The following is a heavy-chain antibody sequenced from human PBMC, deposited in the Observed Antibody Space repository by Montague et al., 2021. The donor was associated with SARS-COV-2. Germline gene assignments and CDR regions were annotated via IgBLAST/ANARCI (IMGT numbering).Heavy chain of an antibody. D-gene: IGHD2-15*01. CDR3: ARQEPIVVVVAAARGWFDP. Sequence: ETLSLTCTVSGGSISSSSYYWGWIRQPPGKGLKWIGSIYYSGSTYYNPSLKSRVTISVDTSKNQFSLKLSSVTAADTAVYYCARQEPIVVVVAAARGWFDPWGQGTLVTVSS. V-gene: IGHV4-39*01. J-gene: IGHJ5*02. CDR1: GGSISSSSYY. CDR2: IYYSGST.